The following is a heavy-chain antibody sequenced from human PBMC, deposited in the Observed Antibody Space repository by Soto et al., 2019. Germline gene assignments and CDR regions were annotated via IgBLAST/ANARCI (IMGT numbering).Heavy chain of an antibody. CDR2: ISHGGNA. CDR1: GDSISSGRYF. J-gene: IGHJ4*02. V-gene: IGHV4-31*03. Sequence: PSETLSLTCTVSGDSISSGRYFWTWIRQHPGKGLEWIGYISHGGNAFYNPSLKTRVAMSVDTSKNHFSLNLSSVTAADMAVYYCAREGSYSAYNFAHGIQLWSFDFWGQGALVTVSS. CDR3: AREGSYSAYNFAHGIQLWSFDF. D-gene: IGHD5-12*01.